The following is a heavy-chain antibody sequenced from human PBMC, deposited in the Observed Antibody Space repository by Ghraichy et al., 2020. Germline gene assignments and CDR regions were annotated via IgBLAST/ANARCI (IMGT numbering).Heavy chain of an antibody. CDR3: ARESPYSSTWYDDAFDV. D-gene: IGHD6-13*01. CDR1: GFTFSTSI. V-gene: IGHV3-48*02. CDR2: ISSHREIV. Sequence: GESLNISCSASGFTFSTSIMNWVRQAPGKGLEWIAYISSHREIVKYADSVKGRFSISRDNDKASLHLQMDRLRNEDTAVYFCARESPYSSTWYDDAFDVWGPGTMVTVSS. J-gene: IGHJ3*01.